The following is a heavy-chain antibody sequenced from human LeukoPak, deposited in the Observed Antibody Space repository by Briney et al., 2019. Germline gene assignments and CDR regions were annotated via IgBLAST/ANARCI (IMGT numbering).Heavy chain of an antibody. V-gene: IGHV4-59*02. CDR2: IYYSGST. D-gene: IGHD4-17*01. CDR1: GGSVSSYY. CDR3: ASVGYGDYV. J-gene: IGHJ4*02. Sequence: SETLSLTCTVSGGSVSSYYWSWIRQPPGKGLEWIGYIYYSGSTNYNPSLKSRVTISVDTSKNQFSLKLSSVTAADTAVYYCASVGYGDYVWGQGTLVTVSS.